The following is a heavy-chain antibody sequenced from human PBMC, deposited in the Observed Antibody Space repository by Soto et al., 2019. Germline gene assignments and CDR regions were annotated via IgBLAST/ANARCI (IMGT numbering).Heavy chain of an antibody. D-gene: IGHD2-15*01. J-gene: IGHJ4*02. Sequence: PSETLSLTCTVSGGSISSDSYYWGWVRQSPEKGLEWIASISYSGSTNYNPSLKSRVTISIDTSKNQFSLKLSSVTAADTAVYYCARAGTATLSDYWGQGTLVTVSS. CDR2: ISYSGST. V-gene: IGHV4-61*01. CDR1: GGSISSDSYY. CDR3: ARAGTATLSDY.